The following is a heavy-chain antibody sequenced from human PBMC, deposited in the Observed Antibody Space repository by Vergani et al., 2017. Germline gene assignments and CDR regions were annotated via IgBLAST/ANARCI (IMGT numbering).Heavy chain of an antibody. Sequence: QVQLQESGPGLVKPSETLSLTCTVSGGSISSYYWSWIRQPPGKGLEWIGYIYYSGSTNYNPSLKSRVTISVDTSKNQFSLKLSSVTAAYTAVYYCAREAAMVRYYYYMDGWGKGSTVTVSS. CDR2: IYYSGST. J-gene: IGHJ6*03. CDR1: GGSISSYY. V-gene: IGHV4-59*01. CDR3: AREAAMVRYYYYMDG. D-gene: IGHD3-10*01.